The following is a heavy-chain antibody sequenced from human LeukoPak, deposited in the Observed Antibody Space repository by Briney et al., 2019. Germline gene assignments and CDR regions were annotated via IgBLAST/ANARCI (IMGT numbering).Heavy chain of an antibody. D-gene: IGHD2/OR15-2a*01. Sequence: GGSLRLSCLASGFSFNSYTMNWVREAPGKGLEWVSTISPGVSGYTWYAESVKGRFTIYRDNPENSLYLQMDSLRGDDTAVYYCVRDVSRRIGMDVWGQETTVSVSS. CDR3: VRDVSRRIGMDV. V-gene: IGHV3-21*06. CDR2: ISPGVSGYT. CDR1: GFSFNSYT. J-gene: IGHJ6*02.